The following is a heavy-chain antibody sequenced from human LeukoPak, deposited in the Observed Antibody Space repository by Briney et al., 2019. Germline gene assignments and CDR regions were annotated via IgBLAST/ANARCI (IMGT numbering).Heavy chain of an antibody. CDR1: GGSISTYY. D-gene: IGHD2-15*01. CDR3: ARALLGYCSGGSCYSVAFDI. CDR2: SYYSGST. Sequence: SETLSLTCTVSGGSISTYYWGWIRQPPGKGLEWIGNSYYSGSTYYTPSLKSRVTISVDTSKKQFSLKLSSVTAADTAVYYCARALLGYCSGGSCYSVAFDIWGQGTMVTVSS. J-gene: IGHJ3*02. V-gene: IGHV4-39*01.